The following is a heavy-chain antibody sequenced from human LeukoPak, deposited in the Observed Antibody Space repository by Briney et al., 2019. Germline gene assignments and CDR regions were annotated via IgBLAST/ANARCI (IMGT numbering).Heavy chain of an antibody. D-gene: IGHD3-22*01. V-gene: IGHV3-23*01. CDR2: ISGSGGST. CDR1: GFTFDDYA. Sequence: GGSLRLSCAASGFTFDDYAMHWVRQAPGKGLEWVSAISGSGGSTYYADSVKGRFTISRDNSKNTLYLQMNSLRAEDTAVYYCAKGSSGGYYGGDAFDIWGQGTMVTVSS. J-gene: IGHJ3*02. CDR3: AKGSSGGYYGGDAFDI.